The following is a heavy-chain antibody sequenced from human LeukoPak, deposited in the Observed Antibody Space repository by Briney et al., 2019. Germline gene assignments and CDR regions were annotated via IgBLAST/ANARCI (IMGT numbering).Heavy chain of an antibody. CDR2: ISGSGGST. V-gene: IGHV3-23*01. CDR3: ARERLGSSWFEP. J-gene: IGHJ5*02. CDR1: GFTFSSYA. D-gene: IGHD6-13*01. Sequence: GGSLRLSCAASGFTFSSYAMSWVRLAPGKGLEWVSAISGSGGSTYYADSVKGRFTISRDNAKNSLYLQMNSLRAEDTAVYYCARERLGSSWFEPWGQGTLVTVSS.